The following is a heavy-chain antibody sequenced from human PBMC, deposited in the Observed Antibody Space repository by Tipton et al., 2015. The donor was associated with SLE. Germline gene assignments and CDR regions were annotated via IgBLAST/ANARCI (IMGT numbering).Heavy chain of an antibody. V-gene: IGHV4-39*07. CDR2: INHSGST. Sequence: TLSLTCSVSGGSISSSGYYWSWIRQPPGKGLEWIGEINHSGSTNYNPSLKSRVTISVDTSKNQFSLKLSSVTAADTAVYYCARDEYRYDATGYHLLGHFDFWGQGTLVTVSS. CDR1: GGSISSSGYY. D-gene: IGHD3-22*01. CDR3: ARDEYRYDATGYHLLGHFDF. J-gene: IGHJ4*02.